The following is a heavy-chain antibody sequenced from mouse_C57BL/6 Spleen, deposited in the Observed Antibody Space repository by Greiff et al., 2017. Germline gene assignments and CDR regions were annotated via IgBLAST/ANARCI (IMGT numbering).Heavy chain of an antibody. J-gene: IGHJ4*01. D-gene: IGHD1-1*01. Sequence: QVQLKQSGPELVKPGASVKISCKASGYAFSSSWMNWVKQRPGKGLEWIGRIYPGDGDTNYNGKFQGKATLTADKSSSTAYMQLSSLTSEDSAVYFCAKVYGSRMGYAMDYWGQGTSVTVSS. V-gene: IGHV1-82*01. CDR1: GYAFSSSW. CDR2: IYPGDGDT. CDR3: AKVYGSRMGYAMDY.